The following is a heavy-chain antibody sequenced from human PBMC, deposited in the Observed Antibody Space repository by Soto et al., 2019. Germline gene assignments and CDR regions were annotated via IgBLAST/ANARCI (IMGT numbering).Heavy chain of an antibody. D-gene: IGHD3-3*01. J-gene: IGHJ4*02. CDR2: IHYSGIS. CDR1: GGSVSSGGYY. Sequence: QLQLQESGPGLVKPSETLSLICNVSGGSVSSGGYYWAWIRQPPGKGLEWIASIHYSGISYYNPSLKSKPLISLDTSKNQCSLNLNSVTAADTAVYYCARGNWNFDSWGQGTLVTVSS. V-gene: IGHV4-39*01. CDR3: ARGNWNFDS.